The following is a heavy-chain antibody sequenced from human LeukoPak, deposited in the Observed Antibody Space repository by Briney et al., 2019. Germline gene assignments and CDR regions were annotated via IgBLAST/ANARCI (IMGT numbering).Heavy chain of an antibody. CDR3: ARRDYYDSSGYSI. CDR1: GGSISSGDYY. V-gene: IGHV4-30-4*01. Sequence: SQTLSLTCTVSGGSISSGDYYWSWIRQPQGKGLEWIGYIYYSGSTYYNPSLKSRVTISVDTSKNQFSLKLSSVTAADTAVYYCARRDYYDSSGYSIWGQGTLVTVSS. J-gene: IGHJ4*02. CDR2: IYYSGST. D-gene: IGHD3-22*01.